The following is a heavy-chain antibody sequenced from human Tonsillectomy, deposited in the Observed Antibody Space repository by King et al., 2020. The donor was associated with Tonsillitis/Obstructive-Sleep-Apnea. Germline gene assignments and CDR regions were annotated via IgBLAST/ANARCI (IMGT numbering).Heavy chain of an antibody. Sequence: VQLVESGGGLVQPGGSLRLSCAASGFTFTSYTMHWIRQTPGKGLEYVSAITPNGGRTFYVNSVKARFIVSKDNSKNTLLLQMDSLKTEDTGIYYCAREPDHDALDYWGQGTLVTVSS. CDR1: GFTFTSYT. CDR2: ITPNGGRT. J-gene: IGHJ4*02. D-gene: IGHD1-14*01. CDR3: AREPDHDALDY. V-gene: IGHV3-64*01.